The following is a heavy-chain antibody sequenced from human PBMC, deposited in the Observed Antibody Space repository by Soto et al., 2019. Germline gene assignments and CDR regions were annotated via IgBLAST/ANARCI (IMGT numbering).Heavy chain of an antibody. V-gene: IGHV4-59*01. CDR3: ARGRTTNPSLGIGY. CDR2: IYYRGST. Sequence: SETLSLTCTVSDGSITRYYWTWIRQTPGRGLEWIGYIYYRGSTNYNPSLKSRVTISIDASTNQFSLRLSSVTAADTAVYYCARGRTTNPSLGIGYWGQGTLVTVSS. CDR1: DGSITRYY. J-gene: IGHJ4*02. D-gene: IGHD1-1*01.